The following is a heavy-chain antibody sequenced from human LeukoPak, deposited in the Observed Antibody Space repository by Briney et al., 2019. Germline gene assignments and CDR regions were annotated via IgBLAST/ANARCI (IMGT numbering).Heavy chain of an antibody. D-gene: IGHD3-22*01. J-gene: IGHJ4*02. V-gene: IGHV4-39*07. CDR3: ARYDSSGFYQYYFDY. CDR2: IYYSGST. CDR1: GGSISSSSCY. Sequence: KPSETLSLTCTVSGGSISSSSCYWGWIRQPPGKGLEWIGSIYYSGSTYYKSSLKSRVTISVDTSKNQFSLKLTSVTAADTAVYYCARYDSSGFYQYYFDYWGLGTLVTVSS.